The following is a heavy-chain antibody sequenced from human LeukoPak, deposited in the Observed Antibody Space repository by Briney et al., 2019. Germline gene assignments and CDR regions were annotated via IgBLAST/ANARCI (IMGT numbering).Heavy chain of an antibody. CDR1: GFTFSDYY. Sequence: GGSLRLSCAASGFTFSDYYMSWIRQAPGKGLEWVSYISSSGSTIYYADSVKGRFTISRDNAKNSLYLQMNSLRAEDTAVYYCARFGGRSGWSVRHYYYYGMDVWGQGTTVTDSS. D-gene: IGHD6-19*01. V-gene: IGHV3-11*01. J-gene: IGHJ6*02. CDR2: ISSSGSTI. CDR3: ARFGGRSGWSVRHYYYYGMDV.